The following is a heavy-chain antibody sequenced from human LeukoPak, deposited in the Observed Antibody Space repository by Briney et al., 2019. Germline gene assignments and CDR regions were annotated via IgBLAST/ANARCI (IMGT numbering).Heavy chain of an antibody. CDR3: ARDASDYYDSSGYYFFDY. CDR1: GGSISSGDYY. J-gene: IGHJ4*02. D-gene: IGHD3-22*01. CDR2: IYYSGST. Sequence: SQTLSLTCTVSGGSISSGDYYWSWIRQRPGKGLEWIGYIYYSGSTYYNPSLKSRVTISVDTSKNQFSLKLSSVTAADTAVYYCARDASDYYDSSGYYFFDYWGQGTLVTVSS. V-gene: IGHV4-30-4*01.